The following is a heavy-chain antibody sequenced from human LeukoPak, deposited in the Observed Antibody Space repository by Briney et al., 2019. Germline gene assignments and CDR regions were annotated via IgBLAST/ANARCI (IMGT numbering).Heavy chain of an antibody. Sequence: SETLSLTCTVSGGSISSSSYYWGWIRQPPGKGLEWIGSIYYSGSTYYNPSLKSRVTISVDTSKNQFSLKLSSVTAADTAVYYCARLEAAVTRFDYWGQGTLATVSS. J-gene: IGHJ4*02. CDR3: ARLEAAVTRFDY. CDR1: GGSISSSSYY. CDR2: IYYSGST. V-gene: IGHV4-39*01. D-gene: IGHD4-17*01.